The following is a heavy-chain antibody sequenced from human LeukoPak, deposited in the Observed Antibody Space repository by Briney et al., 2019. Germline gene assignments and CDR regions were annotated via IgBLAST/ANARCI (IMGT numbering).Heavy chain of an antibody. V-gene: IGHV3-23*01. J-gene: IGHJ4*02. CDR2: ISVSGANT. Sequence: GGSLRLSCAASGFTFSSNAMSWVRQAPGKGLDWVSGISVSGANTYYTDPVKGRFTISRDNFKNTVYLQMNSLRAEDTAVYYCAKDLRGFEYWGQGILVTVSS. D-gene: IGHD3-10*01. CDR1: GFTFSSNA. CDR3: AKDLRGFEY.